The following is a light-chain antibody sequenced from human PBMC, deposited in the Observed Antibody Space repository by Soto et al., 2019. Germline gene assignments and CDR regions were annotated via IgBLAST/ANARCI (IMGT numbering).Light chain of an antibody. CDR1: SSDVGSYNL. Sequence: QSALTQPASVSGAPGQSITISCTGTSSDVGSYNLVSWYQQHPGKAPKLMIYEGSKRPSGVSNRFSGSKSGNTASLTISGLQAEDEAEYYCCSYAGSSTLYVFGTGTKLTVL. V-gene: IGLV2-23*01. J-gene: IGLJ1*01. CDR3: CSYAGSSTLYV. CDR2: EGS.